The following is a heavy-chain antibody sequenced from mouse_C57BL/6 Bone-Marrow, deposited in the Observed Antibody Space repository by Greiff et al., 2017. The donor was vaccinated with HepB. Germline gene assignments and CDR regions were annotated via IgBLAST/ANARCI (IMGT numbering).Heavy chain of an antibody. Sequence: QVQLQQSGAELVRPGASVTLSCKASGYTFTDYEMHWVKQTPVHGLEWIGAIDPETGGTAYNQKFKGKAILTADKSSSTAYMELRSLTSEDSAVYYCTRPMITTVVPYFDYWGQGTTLTVSS. J-gene: IGHJ2*01. CDR1: GYTFTDYE. CDR3: TRPMITTVVPYFDY. CDR2: IDPETGGT. V-gene: IGHV1-15*01. D-gene: IGHD1-1*01.